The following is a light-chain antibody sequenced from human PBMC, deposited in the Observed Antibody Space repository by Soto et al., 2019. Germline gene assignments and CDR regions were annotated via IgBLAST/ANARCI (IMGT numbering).Light chain of an antibody. CDR3: QQYNSYSWT. CDR2: KAS. V-gene: IGKV1-5*03. J-gene: IGKJ1*01. CDR1: QSISSW. Sequence: DIQMTQSPSILSASVGDRVTITCRASQSISSWVAWYQQKPGKAPNLLIHKASHLESGVPSRVSGSGSGTEFTLTISSLQPNDFATYYCQQYNSYSWTFGQGTKVDIK.